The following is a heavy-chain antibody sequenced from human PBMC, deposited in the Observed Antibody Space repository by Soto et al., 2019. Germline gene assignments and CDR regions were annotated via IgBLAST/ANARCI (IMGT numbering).Heavy chain of an antibody. D-gene: IGHD2-21*02. CDR3: ARRPRRGDDPDY. J-gene: IGHJ4*02. CDR2: IDPSDSYT. V-gene: IGHV5-10-1*01. Sequence: MPGKGLEWMGRIDPSDSYTNYSPSFQGHVTISADKSISTAYLQWSSLKASDTAMYYCARRPRRGDDPDYWGQGTLVTVSS.